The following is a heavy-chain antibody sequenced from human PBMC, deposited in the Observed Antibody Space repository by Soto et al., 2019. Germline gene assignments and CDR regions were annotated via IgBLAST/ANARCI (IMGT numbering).Heavy chain of an antibody. CDR3: ARQHISQLDY. J-gene: IGHJ4*02. CDR2: IYYGGST. D-gene: IGHD3-3*02. V-gene: IGHV4-39*01. CDR1: GGSISSSSYY. Sequence: PSETLSLTCTVSGGSISSSSYYWGWIRQPPGKGLEWIGSIYYGGSTYYNPSLKSRVTISVDTSKNQFSLKLSSVTAADTAVYYCARQHISQLDYWGQGTLVTVSS.